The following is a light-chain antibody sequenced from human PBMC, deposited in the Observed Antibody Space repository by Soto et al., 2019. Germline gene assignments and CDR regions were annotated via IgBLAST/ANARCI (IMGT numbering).Light chain of an antibody. V-gene: IGLV1-51*01. CDR1: SSNNGNNY. CDR3: GTWVSSLSAEV. J-gene: IGLJ1*01. CDR2: DNN. Sequence: QSVLTEPPAVSAAPGQKVTIPCSGSSSNNGNNYVCWYQQIPGTAPTLLSYDNNKRPSAIPDRFSGSKSGTSATLGITGLQTGDEADYYCGTWVSSLSAEVFGTGPKVTV.